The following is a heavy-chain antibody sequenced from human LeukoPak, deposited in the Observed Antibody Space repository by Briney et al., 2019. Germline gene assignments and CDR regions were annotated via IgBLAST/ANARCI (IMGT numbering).Heavy chain of an antibody. CDR1: GFTFSSYA. CDR2: ISGSGGSA. J-gene: IGHJ4*02. V-gene: IGHV3-23*01. Sequence: PGGSLRLSCAASGFTFSSYAMSWVRQARGKWLEWVSAISGSGGSAYYADSVKGRFTISRDNSKNTLYLQMNSLRAEDTAVYYCAKDYYFDSSGYSESGGFYFDYWGQGTLVTVSS. D-gene: IGHD3-22*01. CDR3: AKDYYFDSSGYSESGGFYFDY.